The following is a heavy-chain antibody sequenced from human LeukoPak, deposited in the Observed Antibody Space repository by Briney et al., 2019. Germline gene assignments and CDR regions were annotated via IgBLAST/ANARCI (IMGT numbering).Heavy chain of an antibody. V-gene: IGHV1-69*05. CDR3: ARSLLPREY. CDR2: IIPIFGTA. CDR1: RGSFSSYA. J-gene: IGHJ4*02. D-gene: IGHD3-10*01. Sequence: VASVKVSCKASRGSFSSYAISWVRPAPGQGLEWMGGIIPIFGTANYAQKFQGRVTITTDESTSTAYMELSSLRSEDTAVYYCARSLLPREYWGQGTLVTVSS.